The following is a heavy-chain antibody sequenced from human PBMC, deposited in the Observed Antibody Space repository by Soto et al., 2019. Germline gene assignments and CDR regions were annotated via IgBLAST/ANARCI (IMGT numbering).Heavy chain of an antibody. CDR1: GGSIRSYY. V-gene: IGHV4-59*01. CDR3: ARNYYDSSGYFLFDY. D-gene: IGHD3-22*01. J-gene: IGHJ4*02. Sequence: SETLSLTCTVSGGSIRSYYWSGIRQPPGKGLEWIGYIYYSGSTNYNPSLKSRVTISVDTSKNQFSLKLSSVTAADTAVYYCARNYYDSSGYFLFDYWGQGTLVTVSS. CDR2: IYYSGST.